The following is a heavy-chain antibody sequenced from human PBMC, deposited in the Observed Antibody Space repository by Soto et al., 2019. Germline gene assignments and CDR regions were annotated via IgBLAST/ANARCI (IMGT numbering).Heavy chain of an antibody. J-gene: IGHJ5*02. Sequence: ASVKVSCKASGYTFTSYGISWVRQAPGQGLEWMGWISAYNGNTNYAQKLQGRVTMTTDTSTSTAYMELRSLRSDDTAVYYCARGDTMVRGVIPFDPWGQGTLVTVSS. V-gene: IGHV1-18*01. CDR3: ARGDTMVRGVIPFDP. CDR1: GYTFTSYG. CDR2: ISAYNGNT. D-gene: IGHD3-10*01.